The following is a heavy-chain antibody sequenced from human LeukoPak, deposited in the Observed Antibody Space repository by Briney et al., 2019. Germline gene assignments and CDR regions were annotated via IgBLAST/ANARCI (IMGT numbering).Heavy chain of an antibody. Sequence: GGSLRLSCAASGFTFSSYWMHWVRQAPGKGLVWVSRINSDGSTTNYADSVKGRFTISRDNAKNTLYLQMNSLRAEDTAVYYCARVGSVLDFDYWGQGTLVTVSS. CDR2: INSDGSTT. J-gene: IGHJ4*02. CDR3: ARVGSVLDFDY. D-gene: IGHD6-19*01. CDR1: GFTFSSYW. V-gene: IGHV3-74*01.